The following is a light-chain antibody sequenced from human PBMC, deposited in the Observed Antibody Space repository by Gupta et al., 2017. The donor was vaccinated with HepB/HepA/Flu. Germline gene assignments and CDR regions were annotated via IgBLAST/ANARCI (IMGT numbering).Light chain of an antibody. Sequence: DIVMTQSTDSLAVSLGERATINCKSSQSVLYTSNNKNYLAWYQQKPGQPPKLLMYWASTRESGVPDRFSGSGSGTDFTLTISSLQAEDVAIYYCQQYYTVPFTFGQGTNLEIK. J-gene: IGKJ2*01. CDR1: QSVLYTSNNKNY. CDR3: QQYYTVPFT. CDR2: WAS. V-gene: IGKV4-1*01.